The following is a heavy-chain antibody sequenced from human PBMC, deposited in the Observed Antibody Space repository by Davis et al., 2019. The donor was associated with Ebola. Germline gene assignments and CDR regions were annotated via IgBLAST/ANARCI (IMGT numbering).Heavy chain of an antibody. CDR1: GFTFSDYY. J-gene: IGHJ6*02. D-gene: IGHD3-9*01. CDR3: ARGRLVINYYYYGMDV. Sequence: ESLKISCAASGFTFSDYYMSWIRQPPGKGLEWIGEINHSGSTNYNPSLKSRVTISVDTSKNQFSLKLSSVTAADTAVYYCARGRLVINYYYYGMDVWGQGTTVTVSS. CDR2: INHSGST. V-gene: IGHV4-34*01.